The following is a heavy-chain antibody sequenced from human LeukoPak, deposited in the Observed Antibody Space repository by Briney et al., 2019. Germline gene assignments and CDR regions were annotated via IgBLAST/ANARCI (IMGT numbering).Heavy chain of an antibody. CDR3: ARDWSCDY. CDR2: IGDSGGST. J-gene: IGHJ4*02. V-gene: IGHV3-23*01. Sequence: GGSLRLSCAASGFTFSSYAMTWVRQAPAKGLGWVSAIGDSGGSTSYADSVKGRFTISRDNSKNTLYLQMNSLRAEDTAVYSCARDWSCDYWGQGTLVTVSS. CDR1: GFTFSSYA. D-gene: IGHD1-26*01.